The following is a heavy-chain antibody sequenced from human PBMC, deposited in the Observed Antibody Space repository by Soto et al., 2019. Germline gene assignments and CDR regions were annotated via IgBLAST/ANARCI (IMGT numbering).Heavy chain of an antibody. J-gene: IGHJ4*02. CDR1: GYTFTGYY. V-gene: IGHV1-2*04. CDR2: INPNRGGT. CDR3: ARTHCSSTRCYVGSWDY. D-gene: IGHD2-2*01. Sequence: QVQLVQSGAEVKKPGASVMVSCRASGYTFTGYYMHWVRQAPGPGLEWMGWINPNRGGTNYAQNFQGWVTMTRDTSISTAYMELSRLRSDDTAVYYCARTHCSSTRCYVGSWDYWGQGTLVTVSS.